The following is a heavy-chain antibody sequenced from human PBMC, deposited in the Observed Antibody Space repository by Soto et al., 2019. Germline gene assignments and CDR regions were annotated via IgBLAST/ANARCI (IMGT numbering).Heavy chain of an antibody. CDR1: GGSFSGYY. CDR2: INHSGST. J-gene: IGHJ4*02. D-gene: IGHD2-15*01. CDR3: ASNPPYCSGGGCYYFDY. V-gene: IGHV4-34*01. Sequence: SETLSLTCAVYGGSFSGYYWSWIRQPPGKGLEWIGEINHSGSTNYNPSLKSRVTISVDTSKNQFSLKLSSVTAADTAVYYCASNPPYCSGGGCYYFDYWGQGTLGTVS.